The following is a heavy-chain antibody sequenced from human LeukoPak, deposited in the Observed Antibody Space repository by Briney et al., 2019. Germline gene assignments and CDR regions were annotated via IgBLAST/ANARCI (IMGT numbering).Heavy chain of an antibody. D-gene: IGHD6-13*01. Sequence: GGSLRLSCAASRFTFNDYQMSWIRQAPGKGLEWISDISSGSTYTNYADSVKGRFTISRDNAKNSVYLQMDSLRAEDTAVYYCARVGGQQPDLDYWGQGTLVTVSS. CDR1: RFTFNDYQ. V-gene: IGHV3-11*05. CDR3: ARVGGQQPDLDY. CDR2: ISSGSTYT. J-gene: IGHJ4*02.